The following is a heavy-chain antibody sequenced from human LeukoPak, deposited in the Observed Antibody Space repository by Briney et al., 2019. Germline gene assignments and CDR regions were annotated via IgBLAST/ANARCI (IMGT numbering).Heavy chain of an antibody. CDR3: ARVGYSSGWYRHDAFDI. CDR1: GGSISSGGYY. J-gene: IGHJ3*02. D-gene: IGHD6-19*01. Sequence: SETLSLTCTVSGGSISSGGYYWSWIRQHPGKGLEWIGYIYYSGSTYYNPSLKSRVTISVDTSKNQFSLKLSSVTAADTAVYYCARVGYSSGWYRHDAFDIWGQGTMVTVSS. V-gene: IGHV4-31*03. CDR2: IYYSGST.